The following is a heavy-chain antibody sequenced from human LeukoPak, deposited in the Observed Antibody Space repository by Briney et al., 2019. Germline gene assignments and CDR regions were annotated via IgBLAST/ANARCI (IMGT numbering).Heavy chain of an antibody. Sequence: GGSLRLSCAASGFTFSSYWMSWVRQAPGKGLEWVANIKQDGSEKYYVDSVKGRFTISGDNAKNSLYLQMNSLRAEDTAVYYCAAESSSGWCNYYYGMDVWGQGTTVTVSS. J-gene: IGHJ6*02. CDR3: AAESSSGWCNYYYGMDV. CDR2: IKQDGSEK. CDR1: GFTFSSYW. V-gene: IGHV3-7*01. D-gene: IGHD6-19*01.